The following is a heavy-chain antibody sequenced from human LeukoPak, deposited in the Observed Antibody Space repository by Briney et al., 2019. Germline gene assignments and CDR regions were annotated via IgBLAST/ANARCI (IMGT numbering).Heavy chain of an antibody. CDR2: IYYSGST. V-gene: IGHV4-59*01. D-gene: IGHD5-18*01. CDR1: GGSISSYY. CDR3: ARDLRYSYGYVSPNWFDP. Sequence: PSETLSLTCTVSGGSISSYYWSWIRQPPGKGLEWIGYIYYSGSTNYNPSLKSRVTISVDTSKNQFSLKLSSVTAADPAVYYCARDLRYSYGYVSPNWFDPWGQGTLVTVSS. J-gene: IGHJ5*02.